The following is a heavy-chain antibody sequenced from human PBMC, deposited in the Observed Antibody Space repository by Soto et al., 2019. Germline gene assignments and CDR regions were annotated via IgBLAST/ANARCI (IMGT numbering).Heavy chain of an antibody. J-gene: IGHJ4*02. CDR1: GFTLSDHN. V-gene: IGHV3-72*01. Sequence: PGGSLRLSCAASGFTLSDHNVDWVRQAPGKGLEWVGRKSHTTEYAATVKGRFTISTDDSKNSLYLQMNSLKTDDTAVYYCALDTVGTGSYWGQGILVTVSS. CDR2: KSHTT. D-gene: IGHD5-12*01. CDR3: ALDTVGTGSY.